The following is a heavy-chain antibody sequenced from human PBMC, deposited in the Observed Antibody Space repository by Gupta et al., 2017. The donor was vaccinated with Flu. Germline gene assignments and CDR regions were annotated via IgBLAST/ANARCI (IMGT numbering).Heavy chain of an antibody. CDR1: GYRFTSYW. V-gene: IGHV5-51*01. D-gene: IGHD1-26*01. J-gene: IGHJ4*02. CDR3: ATFGGGGSGSYYPSGRDY. CDR2: IYPGDSDT. Sequence: EVPLVQSGAEVKKPGESLKISCKGSGYRFTSYWIGWVRQMPGKGLEWMGIIYPGDSDTRYSPSFQGQVTISADKSISTAYLQWSSLKASDTAMYYCATFGGGGSGSYYPSGRDYWGQGTLVTVSS.